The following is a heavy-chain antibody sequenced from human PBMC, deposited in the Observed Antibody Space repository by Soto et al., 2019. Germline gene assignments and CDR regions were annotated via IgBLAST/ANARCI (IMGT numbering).Heavy chain of an antibody. CDR2: ISSSGSTI. Sequence: PGGSLRLSCAASGFTFSDYYMSWIRQAPGKGLEKVSYISSSGSTIYYADSVKGRFTISRDNSKNTLYLQINSLRAEDTSVYYCGKGRSYYYYYGVDVWGQGTTVTVSS. V-gene: IGHV3-11*01. CDR3: GKGRSYYYYYGVDV. J-gene: IGHJ6*02. CDR1: GFTFSDYY. D-gene: IGHD1-26*01.